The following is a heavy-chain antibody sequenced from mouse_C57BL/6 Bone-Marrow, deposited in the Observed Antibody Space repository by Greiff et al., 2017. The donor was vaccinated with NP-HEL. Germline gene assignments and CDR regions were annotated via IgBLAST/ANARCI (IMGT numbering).Heavy chain of an antibody. Sequence: EVQLVESGGGLVQPGGSLKLSCAASGFTFSDYYMYWVRQTPEKRLEWVAYISNGGGSTYYPDTVKGRFTISRDNAKNTLYLQMSRLKSEDTAMYYCARGRAGFAYWGKGTLVTVSA. CDR1: GFTFSDYY. D-gene: IGHD3-3*01. CDR2: ISNGGGST. V-gene: IGHV5-12*01. CDR3: ARGRAGFAY. J-gene: IGHJ3*01.